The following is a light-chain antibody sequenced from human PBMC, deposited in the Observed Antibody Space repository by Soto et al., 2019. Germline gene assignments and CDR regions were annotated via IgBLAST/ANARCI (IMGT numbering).Light chain of an antibody. J-gene: IGKJ1*01. V-gene: IGKV1-5*03. CDR2: KAS. CDR3: QQYNSYSWT. Sequence: DIQMTQSPSTLSGSVGHIVTITCRASQTISSWLAWYQQKPGKAPKLLIYKASSLESGVPSRFSGSGSGTEFTLTISSLQPDDFATYYCQQYNSYSWTFGQGTKVDIK. CDR1: QTISSW.